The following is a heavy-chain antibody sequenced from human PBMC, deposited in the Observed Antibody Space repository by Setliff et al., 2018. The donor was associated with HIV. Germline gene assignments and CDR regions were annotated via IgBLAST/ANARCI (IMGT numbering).Heavy chain of an antibody. Sequence: GASVKVSCKASGYTFTGYYMHWVRQAPGQGLEWRGWINPNSGGTNYAQKFQGRVTMTRDTSISTAYMELSRLRSDDTAVYYCARDRYYDSSGYYWFDAFDIWGQGTMVTVSS. CDR1: GYTFTGYY. V-gene: IGHV1-2*02. CDR3: ARDRYYDSSGYYWFDAFDI. J-gene: IGHJ3*02. CDR2: INPNSGGT. D-gene: IGHD3-22*01.